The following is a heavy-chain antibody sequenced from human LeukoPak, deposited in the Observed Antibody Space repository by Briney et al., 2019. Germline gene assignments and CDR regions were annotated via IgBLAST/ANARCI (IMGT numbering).Heavy chain of an antibody. V-gene: IGHV3-11*01. D-gene: IGHD6-19*01. Sequence: PGGSLRLSCAASGFTFSDYYMSWIRQAPGKGLEWVSYISTSGSTRYYADSVKGRFTISRDNAKNSLYLQMNSLRAEDTALYYCARERQWLVTHDAFDIWGQGTMVTVSS. CDR2: ISTSGSTR. J-gene: IGHJ3*02. CDR3: ARERQWLVTHDAFDI. CDR1: GFTFSDYY.